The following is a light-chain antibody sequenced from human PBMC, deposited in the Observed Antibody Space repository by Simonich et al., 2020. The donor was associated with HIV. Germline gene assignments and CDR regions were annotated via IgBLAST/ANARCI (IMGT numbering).Light chain of an antibody. J-gene: IGKJ5*01. CDR1: QSVSNN. CDR2: GAS. Sequence: EIVMTQSPATLSVSPGERPPLPSRAGQSVSNNLAWYQQKPGQAPRLLIYGASTRATGIPARFSGSVSGTEFTLTITSMQSEDFAVYYCQQYNYWLITFGQGTRLEIK. CDR3: QQYNYWLIT. V-gene: IGKV3-15*01.